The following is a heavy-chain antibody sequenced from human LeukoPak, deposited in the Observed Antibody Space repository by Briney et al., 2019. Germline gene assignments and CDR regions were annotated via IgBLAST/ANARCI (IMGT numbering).Heavy chain of an antibody. D-gene: IGHD3-22*01. CDR1: GFTFSIYG. J-gene: IGHJ3*02. V-gene: IGHV3-30*18. Sequence: GGALRLSCAASGFTFSIYGMHWVRQAPGKGLEWVAVISYDGSNKYYADSVKGRVTISRDNSKNTLYLQMNSLRAEDTAVYYCANDRSGSDAFDIWGQGTMVTVSS. CDR3: ANDRSGSDAFDI. CDR2: ISYDGSNK.